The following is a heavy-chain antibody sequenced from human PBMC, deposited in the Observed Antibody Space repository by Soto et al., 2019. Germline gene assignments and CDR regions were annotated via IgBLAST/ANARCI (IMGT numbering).Heavy chain of an antibody. D-gene: IGHD3-9*01. V-gene: IGHV4-34*01. CDR3: ARGPLLLRYFDWLLCPAAFDI. CDR2: INHSGST. Sequence: SETLSLTCNVSGGSINSAGYYWSWIRQPPGKGLEWIGEINHSGSTNYNPSLKSRVTISVDTSKNQFSLKLSSVTAADTAVYYCARGPLLLRYFDWLLCPAAFDIWGQGTMVTVSS. J-gene: IGHJ3*02. CDR1: GGSINSAGYY.